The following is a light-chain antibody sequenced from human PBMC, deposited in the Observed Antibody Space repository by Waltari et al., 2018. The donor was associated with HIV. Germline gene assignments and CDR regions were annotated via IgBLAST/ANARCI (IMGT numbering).Light chain of an antibody. Sequence: EIVLTQSPATLSFSPGERATLSCRASQNVSSSLAWYQQKPGQPPRLLIYSASNRASGIPARFSGSGSGADFTLTISSLQAADVAVYYCQQYYIPPFSFGPGTRV. J-gene: IGKJ3*01. CDR3: QQYYIPPFS. CDR2: SAS. V-gene: IGKV3-11*01. CDR1: QNVSSS.